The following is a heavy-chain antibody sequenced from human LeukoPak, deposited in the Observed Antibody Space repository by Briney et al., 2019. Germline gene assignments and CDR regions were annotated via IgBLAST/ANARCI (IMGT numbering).Heavy chain of an antibody. Sequence: GASLQISCKGSGYIFTSYWIGWVRPLPGKGLEWMGIIYPGDSDTRYSPSFQGQVTISADKSISTAYLQWSSLKASDTAMYYCARLDSSGYPSWFDPWGQGTLVTVSS. CDR2: IYPGDSDT. CDR1: GYIFTSYW. D-gene: IGHD3-22*01. CDR3: ARLDSSGYPSWFDP. J-gene: IGHJ5*02. V-gene: IGHV5-51*01.